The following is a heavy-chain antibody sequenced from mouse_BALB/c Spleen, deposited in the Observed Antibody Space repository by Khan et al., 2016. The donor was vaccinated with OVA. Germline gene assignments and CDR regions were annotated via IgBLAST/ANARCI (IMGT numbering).Heavy chain of an antibody. CDR2: IYPGRGSS. V-gene: IGHV1-81*01. CDR3: AREGGWGGMFDY. CDR1: GYTFTDNV. D-gene: IGHD1-1*02. Sequence: QVRLQQSGPELVKPGASVKMSCKASGYTFTDNVISWVKQRTGQGLEWIGEIYPGRGSSYYNEKFKGKATLTVDKSSNTAYMQLSSLTSEDSAVXLCAREGGWGGMFDYWGQGTTLTVSS. J-gene: IGHJ2*01.